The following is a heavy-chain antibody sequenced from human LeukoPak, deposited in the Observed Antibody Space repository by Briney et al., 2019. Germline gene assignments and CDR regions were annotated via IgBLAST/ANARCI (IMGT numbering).Heavy chain of an antibody. CDR2: IKTDGSET. Sequence: PGGSLGLSCAASGFTFSSHWMTWVRQAPGEGLEWVANIKTDGSETHYVDSVKGRFSISRDNAKNSLFLRMDSLRDDDTAVYYCARDGGSHGAYPPRWGQGTVVTVS. V-gene: IGHV3-7*01. D-gene: IGHD4-17*01. CDR1: GFTFSSHW. J-gene: IGHJ4*02. CDR3: ARDGGSHGAYPPR.